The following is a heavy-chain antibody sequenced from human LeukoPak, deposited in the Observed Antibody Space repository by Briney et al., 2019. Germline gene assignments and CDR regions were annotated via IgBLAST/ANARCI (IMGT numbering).Heavy chain of an antibody. Sequence: ASVNVSCKASGYTFTSLYMHWVRQAPGQGLDWMGVINPSSCSTSNAQRFQGRVTMTRDTSTRTVYMELSSLRSEATAVYYCARDTASVWYSSGWYEYSQHWGQGTLVTVSS. CDR2: INPSSCST. CDR3: ARDTASVWYSSGWYEYSQH. J-gene: IGHJ1*01. CDR1: GYTFTSLY. V-gene: IGHV1-46*01. D-gene: IGHD6-19*01.